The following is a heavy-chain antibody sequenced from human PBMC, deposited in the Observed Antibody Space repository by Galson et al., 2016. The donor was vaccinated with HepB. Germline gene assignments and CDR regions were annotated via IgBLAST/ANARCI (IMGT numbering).Heavy chain of an antibody. Sequence: SLRLSCAVSGFTFNSHWMTWIRQAPGPGLEWVAKIKEDGSQKYYVDSVQGRFTISRDNAKNSLYLKMNSLRAEDTAVYYCARAGGVANGYALDIWGQGTMVSVSS. D-gene: IGHD2-15*01. CDR1: GFTFNSHW. CDR3: ARAGGVANGYALDI. CDR2: IKEDGSQK. J-gene: IGHJ3*02. V-gene: IGHV3-7*04.